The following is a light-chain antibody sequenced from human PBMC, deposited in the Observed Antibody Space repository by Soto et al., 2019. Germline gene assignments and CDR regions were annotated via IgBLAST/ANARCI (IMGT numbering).Light chain of an antibody. J-gene: IGKJ2*01. CDR1: QSVSSS. Sequence: ETVFTQSPATPSLAPAERATLSCRASQSVSSSLAWYQQKPGQAPRLLIYDASNRATGIPARFSGSGSGTDFTLTISSLEPEDFAVYYCQQRSDWPRTFGQGTKVDIK. V-gene: IGKV3-11*01. CDR3: QQRSDWPRT. CDR2: DAS.